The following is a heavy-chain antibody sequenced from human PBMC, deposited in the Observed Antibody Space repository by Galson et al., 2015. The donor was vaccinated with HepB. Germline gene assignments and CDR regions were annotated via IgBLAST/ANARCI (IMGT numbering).Heavy chain of an antibody. J-gene: IGHJ3*02. CDR2: ISGSGGST. Sequence: SLRLSCAASGFTFSSYAMSWVRQAPGKGLEWVSGISGSGGSTYYADSVKGRFTISRANSKNPVYLQMNSLRDEDTAVYYCAKTTAEDAFDIWGQGTMVTVSP. V-gene: IGHV3-23*01. CDR1: GFTFSSYA. CDR3: AKTTAEDAFDI. D-gene: IGHD1-14*01.